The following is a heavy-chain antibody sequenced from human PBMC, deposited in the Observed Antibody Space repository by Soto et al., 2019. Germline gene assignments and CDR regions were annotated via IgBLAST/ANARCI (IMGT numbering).Heavy chain of an antibody. CDR1: GGTFSSYA. CDR2: IIPIFGTA. J-gene: IGHJ6*02. CDR3: AREPLVEDSSGRNPRSYYYYGMDV. D-gene: IGHD6-19*01. V-gene: IGHV1-69*01. Sequence: QVQLVQSGAEVKKPGSSVKVSCKASGGTFSSYAISWVRQAPGQGLEWMGGIIPIFGTANYAQKFQGRVTITADESPSTAYMEMSSLRSEDTAVYYCAREPLVEDSSGRNPRSYYYYGMDVWGQGTTVTVSS.